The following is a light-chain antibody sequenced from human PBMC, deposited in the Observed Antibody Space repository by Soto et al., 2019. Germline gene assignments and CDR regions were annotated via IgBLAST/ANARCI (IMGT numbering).Light chain of an antibody. J-gene: IGLJ1*01. CDR3: SSYTRSSTLGNV. Sequence: QSALTQPASVSGSPGQSITISCTGTSSDVGGFNYVSWYQQHPGKAPKLMIYEVSNRPSGVSNRFSGSKSGNTASLTISGLQAEDEADYYCSSYTRSSTLGNVFGTGTKLTVL. CDR1: SSDVGGFNY. CDR2: EVS. V-gene: IGLV2-14*01.